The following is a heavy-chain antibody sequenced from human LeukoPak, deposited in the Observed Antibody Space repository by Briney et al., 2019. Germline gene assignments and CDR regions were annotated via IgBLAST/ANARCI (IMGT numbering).Heavy chain of an antibody. Sequence: GGSLRLSCAVSGFTFSDHYMTWIRQAPGKGLEYISYLSNTGSDISYADSVKGRFSISRDNAKNSLYLQMNSLRAEDTAMYYCARDRGWAFDYWGQGVLVTVSS. CDR3: ARDRGWAFDY. CDR1: GFTFSDHY. V-gene: IGHV3-11*01. J-gene: IGHJ4*02. D-gene: IGHD1-26*01. CDR2: LSNTGSDI.